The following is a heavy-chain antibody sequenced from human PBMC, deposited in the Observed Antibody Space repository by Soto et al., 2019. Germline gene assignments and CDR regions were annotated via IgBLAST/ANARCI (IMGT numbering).Heavy chain of an antibody. CDR1: GYTFTHYG. V-gene: IGHV1-18*04. CDR2: TSADNGDT. Sequence: QVQLVQSGAEVKEPGASVKVSCKASGYTFTHYGFSWVRQAPGQGLEWLAWTSADNGDTNYAPKLQGRVTLTTDTSTGTAYMELRSLRSDETAVYYCARDERGTCTSSICYYFDYWGQGTLVTVSS. J-gene: IGHJ4*02. CDR3: ARDERGTCTSSICYYFDY. D-gene: IGHD2-2*01.